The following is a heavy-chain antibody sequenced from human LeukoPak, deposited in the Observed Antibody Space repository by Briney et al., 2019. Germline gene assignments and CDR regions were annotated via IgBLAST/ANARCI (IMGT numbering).Heavy chain of an antibody. CDR1: GGSFSGYY. J-gene: IGHJ6*02. Sequence: SETLSLTCAVYGGSFSGYYWSWIRQPPGKGLEWIGEINHSGSTNYNPSLKSRVTISVDTSKNQFSLELSSVTAADTAVYYCARLSRSSWYYYYGMDVWGQGTTVTVSS. D-gene: IGHD6-13*01. CDR2: INHSGST. V-gene: IGHV4-34*01. CDR3: ARLSRSSWYYYYGMDV.